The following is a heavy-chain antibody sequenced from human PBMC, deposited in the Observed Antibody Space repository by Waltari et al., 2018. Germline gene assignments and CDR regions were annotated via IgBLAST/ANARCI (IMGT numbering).Heavy chain of an antibody. D-gene: IGHD3-22*01. V-gene: IGHV4-34*01. Sequence: QVQLQQWGAGLLKPSETLSLTCAVYGGSFSGYYWSWIRQPPGKGLEWIGEINHSGSTNYNPSLKSRVTRSVDTSKNQFSLKLSSVTAADTAVYYCARHEADWGSYDSSGYYYYWGQGTLVTVSS. CDR3: ARHEADWGSYDSSGYYYY. J-gene: IGHJ4*02. CDR1: GGSFSGYY. CDR2: INHSGST.